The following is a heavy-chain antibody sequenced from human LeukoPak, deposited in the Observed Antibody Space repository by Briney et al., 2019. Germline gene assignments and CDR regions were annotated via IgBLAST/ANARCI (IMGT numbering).Heavy chain of an antibody. V-gene: IGHV3-53*01. CDR3: ARAPNWRFDY. CDR2: IYSDGST. CDR1: GFTVSSTY. Sequence: PGGSLRLSCAASGFTVSSTYMNWVRQAPGKGLEWVSVIYSDGSTYYADSAKGRFTISRDDSKNTLYLQMNSLRAEDTAVYYCARAPNWRFDYWGQGTLVTVSS. D-gene: IGHD1-1*01. J-gene: IGHJ4*02.